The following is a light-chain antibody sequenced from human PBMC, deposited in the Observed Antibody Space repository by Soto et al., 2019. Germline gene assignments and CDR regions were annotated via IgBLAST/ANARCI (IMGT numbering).Light chain of an antibody. CDR1: QTILRY. V-gene: IGKV1-39*01. Sequence: DIQMTQSPSSLSASVGDRVTITCRASQTILRYLNWYQQQSGRAPKLLISAASSLQSGVPSRFNDSRSGTDFTFTINTLQPEDSATYYCQQTYTTPWTFGQGTKVE. J-gene: IGKJ1*01. CDR3: QQTYTTPWT. CDR2: AAS.